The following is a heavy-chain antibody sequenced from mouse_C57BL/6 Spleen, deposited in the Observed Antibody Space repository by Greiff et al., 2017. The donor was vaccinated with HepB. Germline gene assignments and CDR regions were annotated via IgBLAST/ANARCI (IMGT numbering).Heavy chain of an antibody. D-gene: IGHD2-3*01. CDR3: ARDPPYDGYYDY. Sequence: DVMLVESGGGLVKPGGSLKLSCAASGFTFSSYAMSWVRQTPEKRLEWVATISDGGSYTYYPDNVKGRFTISRDNAKNNLYLQMSHLKSEDTAMYYCARDPPYDGYYDYWGQGTTLTVSS. J-gene: IGHJ2*01. V-gene: IGHV5-4*01. CDR1: GFTFSSYA. CDR2: ISDGGSYT.